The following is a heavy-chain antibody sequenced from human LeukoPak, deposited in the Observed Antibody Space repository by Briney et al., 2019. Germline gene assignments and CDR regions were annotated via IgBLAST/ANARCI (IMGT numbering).Heavy chain of an antibody. J-gene: IGHJ5*02. Sequence: GGSLRLSCSASGFTVNSYNMNWVRQAPGKGLEWVSCISSSGTKYYADSVKGRFTTSRDNGKSSLFLEMNSLRDEDTAVYYCARGPSSSSWSRFDPWGQGTLFTVSS. D-gene: IGHD6-13*01. CDR3: ARGPSSSSWSRFDP. CDR2: ISSSGTK. V-gene: IGHV3-48*02. CDR1: GFTVNSYN.